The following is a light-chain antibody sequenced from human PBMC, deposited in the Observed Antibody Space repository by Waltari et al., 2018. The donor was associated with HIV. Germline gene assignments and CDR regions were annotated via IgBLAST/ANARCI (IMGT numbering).Light chain of an antibody. CDR2: DVT. J-gene: IGLJ1*01. CDR3: CSYAGSSTYV. Sequence: QSALTQPASVSGSPGQSITISCTGTSSDVGAYNYVSWYQQHPGKYPKLMIYDVTQRPSGVSTRFSGSKSANTASLTISGLQAEDEADYYCCSYAGSSTYVFGSGTKVTVL. V-gene: IGLV2-23*02. CDR1: SSDVGAYNY.